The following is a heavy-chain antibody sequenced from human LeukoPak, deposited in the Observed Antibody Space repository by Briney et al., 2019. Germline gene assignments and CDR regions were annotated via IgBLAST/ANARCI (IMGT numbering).Heavy chain of an antibody. V-gene: IGHV3-7*03. CDR3: AKGQISRSDRFDY. Sequence: GGSLRLSCAASGFTFSNYWMSWVRQAPGKGLEWVANIKQDGSEKYYADSVKGRFTISRDKSKNTLYLQMNSLRAEDTAVYYCAKGQISRSDRFDYWGQGTLVTVSS. CDR1: GFTFSNYW. CDR2: IKQDGSEK. D-gene: IGHD3-3*02. J-gene: IGHJ4*02.